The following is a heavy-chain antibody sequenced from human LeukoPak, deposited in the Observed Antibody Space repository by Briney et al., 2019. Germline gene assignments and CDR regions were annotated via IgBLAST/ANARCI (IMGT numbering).Heavy chain of an antibody. CDR2: ISSSSSYI. V-gene: IGHV3-21*01. CDR3: ARDYDSSGYYYVAFDI. J-gene: IGHJ3*02. CDR1: GFTFSSYS. D-gene: IGHD3-22*01. Sequence: GGSLRLSCAASGFTFSSYSMNWVRQAPGKGLEWVSSISSSSSYIYYADSVKGRFTISRDNAKNSLYLQVNSLRAEDTAVYYCARDYDSSGYYYVAFDIWGQGTMVTVSS.